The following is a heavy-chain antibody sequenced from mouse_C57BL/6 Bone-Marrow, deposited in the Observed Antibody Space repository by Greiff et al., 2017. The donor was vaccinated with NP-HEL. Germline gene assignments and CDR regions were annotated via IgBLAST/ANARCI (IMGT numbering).Heavy chain of an antibody. Sequence: QVQLQQSGPGLVQPSQSLSITCTVSGFSLTSYGVHWVRQSPGKGLEWLGVIWSGGSTDYNAAFIYRLSISKDNSKSQVFFKMNSLQADDTAIYYCARNYYGSSPAWFAYWGQGTLVTVSA. CDR2: IWSGGST. J-gene: IGHJ3*01. D-gene: IGHD1-1*01. CDR1: GFSLTSYG. V-gene: IGHV2-2*01. CDR3: ARNYYGSSPAWFAY.